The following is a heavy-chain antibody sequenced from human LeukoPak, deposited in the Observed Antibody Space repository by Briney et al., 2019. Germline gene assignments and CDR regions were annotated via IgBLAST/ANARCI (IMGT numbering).Heavy chain of an antibody. CDR2: ISAYNGNT. J-gene: IGHJ5*02. D-gene: IGHD4-17*01. Sequence: ASVKVSFKASGYTFISYGISWVRQAPGQGLEWMGWISAYNGNTNYAQKLQGRVTMTTDTSTSTAYMELRSLRSDDTAVYYCARDPQVYGVFDNWFDPWGQGTLVTVSS. V-gene: IGHV1-18*01. CDR1: GYTFISYG. CDR3: ARDPQVYGVFDNWFDP.